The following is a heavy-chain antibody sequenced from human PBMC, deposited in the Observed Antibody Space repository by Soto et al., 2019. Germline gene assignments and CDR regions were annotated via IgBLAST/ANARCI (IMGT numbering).Heavy chain of an antibody. CDR3: ARSRRGYENGVFDH. J-gene: IGHJ4*02. V-gene: IGHV4-31*03. CDR1: GGSISSGGYY. D-gene: IGHD2-8*01. Sequence: PSETLSLTCTVSGGSISSGGYYWSWIRQHPGKGLEWIGYIYYSGSTYYNPSLKSRVTISVDTSKNQFSLKLSSVTAADTAVYYCARSRRGYENGVFDHWGQGTLVTVSS. CDR2: IYYSGST.